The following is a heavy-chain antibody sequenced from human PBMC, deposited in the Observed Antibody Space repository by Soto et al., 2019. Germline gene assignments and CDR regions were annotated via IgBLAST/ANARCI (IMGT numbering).Heavy chain of an antibody. Sequence: SLSLTCTVSGCSVSSGSYYWSWIRHPPGKGLEWIGYIYYSGSTNYNPSLKSRVTISVDTSKNQFSLKLSSVTAADTAVYYCARVRGTGTPYYYYYYGMDVWGQGTTVTVSS. CDR3: ARVRGTGTPYYYYYYGMDV. CDR1: GCSVSSGSYY. J-gene: IGHJ6*02. D-gene: IGHD1-1*01. V-gene: IGHV4-61*01. CDR2: IYYSGST.